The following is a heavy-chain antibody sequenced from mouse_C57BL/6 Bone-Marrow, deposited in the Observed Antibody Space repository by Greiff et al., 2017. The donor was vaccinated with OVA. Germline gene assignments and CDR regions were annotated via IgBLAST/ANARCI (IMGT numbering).Heavy chain of an antibody. CDR1: SFTFTSYW. J-gene: IGHJ3*01. Sequence: QVQLQQPGAELVKPGASVKMSCKASSFTFTSYWITWVKQRPGQGLEWIGDIYPGSGSTNYNEKFKSKASLTVDTSSSTAYMQLSSLTSEDSAVYYCAREEGQLRPFAYWGQGTLVTVSA. V-gene: IGHV1-55*01. CDR3: AREEGQLRPFAY. D-gene: IGHD3-2*02. CDR2: IYPGSGST.